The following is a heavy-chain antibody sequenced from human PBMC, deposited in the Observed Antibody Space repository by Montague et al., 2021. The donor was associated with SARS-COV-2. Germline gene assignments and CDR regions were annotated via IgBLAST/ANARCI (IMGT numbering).Heavy chain of an antibody. Sequence: SLILSCAASGFNVSDYYMTWVRQAPGKGLEWISYINSRSTYTNYXYSLKVLFTISRDNAKNSLYLQLDSLRAEDTGVYYCAREAHLATRPGWSDWFAPWGQGTLVTVSS. V-gene: IGHV3-11*06. CDR3: AREAHLATRPGWSDWFAP. CDR1: GFNVSDYY. CDR2: INSRSTYT. J-gene: IGHJ5*02. D-gene: IGHD6-6*01.